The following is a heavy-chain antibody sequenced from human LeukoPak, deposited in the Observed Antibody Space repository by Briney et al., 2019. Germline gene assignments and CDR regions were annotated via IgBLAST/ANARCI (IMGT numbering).Heavy chain of an antibody. J-gene: IGHJ4*02. D-gene: IGHD3-22*01. CDR1: GYTFNTYG. CDR3: ARGPHERSGYPDD. Sequence: ASVKVSCKPTGYTFNTYGITWVRQAPGQGLEWMGWISPYNGNTNYAQNFQGRVTLTTDTSTSTAYMELRSLRSDDTAVYYCARGPHERSGYPDDWGQGTLVTVSS. V-gene: IGHV1-18*01. CDR2: ISPYNGNT.